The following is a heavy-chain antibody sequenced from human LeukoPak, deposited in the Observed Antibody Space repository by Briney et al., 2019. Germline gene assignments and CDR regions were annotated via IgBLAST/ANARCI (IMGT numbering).Heavy chain of an antibody. J-gene: IGHJ4*02. D-gene: IGHD3-10*01. Sequence: GGSLRLSCAASGFTFSSYSMIWVRQAPGKGLEWVSYISISSSSMYYADSMKGRITISRDNAKNSLYLQMNSLRAEDTAVYYCARYRSRGSGAPKYDCWGQGTLVTVSS. V-gene: IGHV3-21*01. CDR2: ISISSSSM. CDR3: ARYRSRGSGAPKYDC. CDR1: GFTFSSYS.